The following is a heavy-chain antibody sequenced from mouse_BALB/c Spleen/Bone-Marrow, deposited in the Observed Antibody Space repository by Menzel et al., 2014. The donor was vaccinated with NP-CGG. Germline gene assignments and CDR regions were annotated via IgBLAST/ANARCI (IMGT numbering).Heavy chain of an antibody. D-gene: IGHD1-1*01. CDR1: GYTFTSNT. CDR2: INPTRGYT. J-gene: IGHJ2*01. V-gene: IGHV1-4*02. CDR3: AREATYYAYFDY. Sequence: VKLMESAGELARPGASVKMSCKASGYTFTSNTIQWVKQRPGQGLEWIGYINPTRGYTDYNQKFKDKTTLTADKSSSTAYMHLSSLTSEDSAVYYCAREATYYAYFDYWGQGTILTVSS.